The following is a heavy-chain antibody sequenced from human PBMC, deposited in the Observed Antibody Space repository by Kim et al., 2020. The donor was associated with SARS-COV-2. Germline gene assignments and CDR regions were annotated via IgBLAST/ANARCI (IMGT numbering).Heavy chain of an antibody. J-gene: IGHJ4*02. CDR1: GFAFSNFD. D-gene: IGHD6-19*01. CDR2: ITSSGDT. V-gene: IGHV3-13*01. Sequence: GGSLRLSCAASGFAFSNFDMHWVRQPTGKGLEWVSGITSSGDTHYPDSVNSRFTISRDNGKNSLYLQMNSLGAGDTAVYYCARAERESNGWYHYGYWGQGTLVTVSA. CDR3: ARAERESNGWYHYGY.